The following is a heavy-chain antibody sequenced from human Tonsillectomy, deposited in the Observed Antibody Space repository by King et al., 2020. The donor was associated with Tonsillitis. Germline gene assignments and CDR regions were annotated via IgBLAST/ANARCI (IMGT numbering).Heavy chain of an antibody. CDR3: ARCPVGYDPFHY. D-gene: IGHD5-12*01. Sequence: QLQESGPGLVKPSETLSLTCTVSGGSVSSASYYWSWIRQPPGKGLEWIGYIYYSGRTNYNPSLKSRVTISVDTSKNQFSLKLSSVTAADTAVYYCARCPVGYDPFHYWGQGPLVTVSS. CDR2: IYYSGRT. V-gene: IGHV4-61*01. J-gene: IGHJ4*02. CDR1: GGSVSSASYY.